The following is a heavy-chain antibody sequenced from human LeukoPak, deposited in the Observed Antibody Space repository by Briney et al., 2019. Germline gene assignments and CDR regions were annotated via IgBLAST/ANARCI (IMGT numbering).Heavy chain of an antibody. Sequence: GGSLRLSCTASGSSFSTYSMNWVRQAPGKGLEWISYISSSSTMYYADSVKGRFTISRDNAKNSLYLQMNSLRADDTAVYYCATIALTTAAVADYWGQGALVTVSS. J-gene: IGHJ4*02. D-gene: IGHD6-13*01. CDR3: ATIALTTAAVADY. CDR2: ISSSSTM. V-gene: IGHV3-48*01. CDR1: GSSFSTYS.